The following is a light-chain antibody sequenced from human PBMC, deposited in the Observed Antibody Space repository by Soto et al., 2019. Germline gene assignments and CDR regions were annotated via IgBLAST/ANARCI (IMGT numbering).Light chain of an antibody. J-gene: IGLJ1*01. V-gene: IGLV2-14*03. CDR3: SAFTGTTYV. CDR1: SSDVGGNKY. Sequence: QSVLTQPASVNGSPGQSITISCTGTSSDVGGNKYVSWYQHYPGKAPKLMICDVSNRPSGVSNRFSGSKSGNTASLTISGLQAEDEADYYCSAFTGTTYVFGTGTKVTVL. CDR2: DVS.